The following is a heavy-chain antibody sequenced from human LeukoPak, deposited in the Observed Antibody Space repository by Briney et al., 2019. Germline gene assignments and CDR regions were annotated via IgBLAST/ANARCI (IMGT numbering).Heavy chain of an antibody. CDR1: GHTFTDYY. D-gene: IGHD3-10*01. J-gene: IGHJ3*02. Sequence: GASVKVSCKASGHTFTDYYTHWVRQAPGQGLDWMGIINPRDGTTNYTQKFQGRVTMTRDASTNTVYMELSGLKSEDTAVYYCAGYNQHVPIDIWGQGTMVTVSS. CDR3: AGYNQHVPIDI. V-gene: IGHV1-46*01. CDR2: INPRDGTT.